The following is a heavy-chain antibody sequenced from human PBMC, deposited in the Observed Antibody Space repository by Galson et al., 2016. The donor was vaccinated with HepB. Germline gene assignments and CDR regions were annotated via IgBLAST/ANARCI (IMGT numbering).Heavy chain of an antibody. CDR2: ITPIVDKT. CDR3: ARLPVSQPYYYYYFGMDV. CDR1: GGTFSNSA. D-gene: IGHD4-11*01. Sequence: SVKVSCKASGGTFSNSAVIWLRQAPGQGLEWMGGITPIVDKTNYAQKFQGRITITADKSTSTAYMELSSLRSEDTAVYFCARLPVSQPYYYYYFGMDVWGPGTTVTFSS. V-gene: IGHV1-69*10. J-gene: IGHJ6*02.